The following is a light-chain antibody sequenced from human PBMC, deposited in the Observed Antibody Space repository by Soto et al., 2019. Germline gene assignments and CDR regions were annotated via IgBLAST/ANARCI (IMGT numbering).Light chain of an antibody. CDR1: SGSIASNY. CDR2: EDN. Sequence: NFMLTQPHSVSESPGKTVTISCTRSSGSIASNYVQWYQQRPGSAPTTVIYEDNQRPSGVPDRFSGSIDSSSNSASLTISGLQAEDEADYYCSSYTSSSTLWVFGGGTKLTVL. V-gene: IGLV6-57*04. CDR3: SSYTSSSTLWV. J-gene: IGLJ3*02.